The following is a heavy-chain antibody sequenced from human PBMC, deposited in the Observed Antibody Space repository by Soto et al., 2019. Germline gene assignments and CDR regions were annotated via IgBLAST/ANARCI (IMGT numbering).Heavy chain of an antibody. CDR1: GFTFSSYG. J-gene: IGHJ6*02. CDR2: IWYDGSNK. CDR3: ARDILPASMVRGVIIPAGGMDV. V-gene: IGHV3-33*01. D-gene: IGHD3-10*01. Sequence: GGSLSLSCAASGFTFSSYGMHWVRQAPGKGLEWVAVIWYDGSNKYYADSVKGRFTISRDNSKNTLYLQMNSLRAEDTAVYYCARDILPASMVRGVIIPAGGMDVWGQGTTVTVSS.